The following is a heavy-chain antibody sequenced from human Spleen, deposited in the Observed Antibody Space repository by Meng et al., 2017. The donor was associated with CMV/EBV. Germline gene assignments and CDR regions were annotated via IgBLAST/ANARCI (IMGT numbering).Heavy chain of an antibody. CDR1: GYTFTSYG. D-gene: IGHD1-26*01. Sequence: QGSRVQSGAYVKKPRASGKLPCKASGYTFTSYGISWVRQAPGQGLEWMGWISAYNGNTNYAQKLQGRVTMTTDTSTSTAYMELRSLRSDDTAVYYCARDRRGAGFDYWGQGTLVTVSS. CDR3: ARDRRGAGFDY. V-gene: IGHV1-18*01. CDR2: ISAYNGNT. J-gene: IGHJ4*02.